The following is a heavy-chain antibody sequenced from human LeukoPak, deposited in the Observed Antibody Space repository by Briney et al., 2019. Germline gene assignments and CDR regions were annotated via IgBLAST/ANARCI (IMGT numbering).Heavy chain of an antibody. J-gene: IGHJ5*02. CDR2: INPNSGGI. Sequence: GASVKVSCKASGYNFTGNYMHWVRQAPGQGLEWMGWINPNSGGINYAQKFQGRATMTRDTSISTAYMELSRLRSDDTAVYYCATYNVKPAAMSSDWFDPWGQGTLVTVSS. CDR1: GYNFTGNY. CDR3: ATYNVKPAAMSSDWFDP. V-gene: IGHV1-2*02. D-gene: IGHD2-2*01.